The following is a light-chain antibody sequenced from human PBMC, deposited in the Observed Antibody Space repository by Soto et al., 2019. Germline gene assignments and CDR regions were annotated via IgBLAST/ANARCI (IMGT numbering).Light chain of an antibody. CDR2: EVR. J-gene: IGLJ3*02. Sequence: QSALTQPASVSGSPGQSITISCTGTSSDVGAYNYVSWYQQHPRKAPKLMNYEVRNRPAGVSDRFSGSRSGNTASLTISGRQAEDESDYCCSSYTSSSTWVFGGGTKLTVL. V-gene: IGLV2-14*01. CDR1: SSDVGAYNY. CDR3: SSYTSSSTWV.